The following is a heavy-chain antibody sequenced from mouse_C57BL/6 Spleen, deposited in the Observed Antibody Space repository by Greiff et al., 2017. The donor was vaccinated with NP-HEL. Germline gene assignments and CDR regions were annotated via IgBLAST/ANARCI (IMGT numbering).Heavy chain of an antibody. CDR1: GYTFTSYW. J-gene: IGHJ4*01. D-gene: IGHD1-1*01. CDR3: ARESLNYYGSTNYYAMDY. V-gene: IGHV1-55*01. CDR2: IYPGSGST. Sequence: QVQLQQPGAELVKPGASVKMSCKASGYTFTSYWITWVKQRPGQGLAWIGDIYPGSGSTNYNEKFKSKATLTVDTSSSTAYMQLSSLTSEDSAVYYCARESLNYYGSTNYYAMDYWGQGTSVTVSS.